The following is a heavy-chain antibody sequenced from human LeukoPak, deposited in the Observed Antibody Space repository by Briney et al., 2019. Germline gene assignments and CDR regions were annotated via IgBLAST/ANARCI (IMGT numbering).Heavy chain of an antibody. J-gene: IGHJ3*02. Sequence: PGGSLRLSCAASGFTFSSYSMNWVRQAPGKGLEWVSSISSSSSYIYYADSVKGQFTISRDNAKNSLYLQMNSLRAEDTAVYYCARGYSSSPDDAFDIWGQGTMVTVSS. D-gene: IGHD6-6*01. V-gene: IGHV3-21*01. CDR1: GFTFSSYS. CDR2: ISSSSSYI. CDR3: ARGYSSSPDDAFDI.